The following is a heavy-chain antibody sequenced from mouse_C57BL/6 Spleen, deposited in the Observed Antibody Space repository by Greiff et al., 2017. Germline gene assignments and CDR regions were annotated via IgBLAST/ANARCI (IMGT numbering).Heavy chain of an antibody. D-gene: IGHD3-2*02. J-gene: IGHJ4*01. CDR3: AKTAQAYYAMDY. V-gene: IGHV14-2*01. Sequence: EVQLQQSGAELVKPGASVKLSCTASGFNIKDYYMHWVKQRTEQGLEWIGRIDPEDGETTYAPKFPGKATITADTSSNTASLQLSILTSEDTAVYYCAKTAQAYYAMDYWRQGTSVTVSS. CDR1: GFNIKDYY. CDR2: IDPEDGET.